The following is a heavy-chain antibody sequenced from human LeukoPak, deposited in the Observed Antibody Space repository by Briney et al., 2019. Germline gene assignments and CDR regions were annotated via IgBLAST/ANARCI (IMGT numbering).Heavy chain of an antibody. CDR2: LYSTGGRT. D-gene: IGHD6-13*01. J-gene: IGHJ4*02. V-gene: IGHV4-59*01. CDR3: ARHLAAATSAFDY. CDR1: GGSISSFY. Sequence: SETLSLTCAVSGGSISSFYWSWIRQPPGKGLEWIAYLYSTGGRTNYNPSLKSRVTISVDPSKNHFSLKMNSVTTADTAAYYCARHLAAATSAFDYWGRGALVTVSS.